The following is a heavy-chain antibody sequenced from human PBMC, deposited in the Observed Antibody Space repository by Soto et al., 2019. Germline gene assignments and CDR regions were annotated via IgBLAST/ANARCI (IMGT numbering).Heavy chain of an antibody. J-gene: IGHJ6*02. D-gene: IGHD4-4*01. V-gene: IGHV3-23*01. CDR3: AKSTVTNYYYYGMDV. CDR2: ISGSGGST. Sequence: GGSLRLSCAASGFTFSSYAMSWVRQAPGKGLEWVPAISGSGGSTYYADSVKGRFTISRDNSKNTLYLQMNSLRAEDTAVYYCAKSTVTNYYYYGMDVWGQGTTVTVSS. CDR1: GFTFSSYA.